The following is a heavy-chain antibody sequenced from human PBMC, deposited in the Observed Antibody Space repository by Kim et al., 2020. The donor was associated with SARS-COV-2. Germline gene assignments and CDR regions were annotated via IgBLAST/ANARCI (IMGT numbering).Heavy chain of an antibody. CDR3: AKVYCSSTSCYGGYYYYYGMDV. CDR2: ISGDGGST. V-gene: IGHV3-43*02. J-gene: IGHJ6*02. D-gene: IGHD2-2*01. Sequence: GGSLRLSCAASGFTFDDYAMHWVRQAPGKGLEWVSLISGDGGSTYYADSVKGRFTISRDNSKNSLYLQMNSLRTEDTALYYCAKVYCSSTSCYGGYYYYYGMDVWGQGTTVTVS. CDR1: GFTFDDYA.